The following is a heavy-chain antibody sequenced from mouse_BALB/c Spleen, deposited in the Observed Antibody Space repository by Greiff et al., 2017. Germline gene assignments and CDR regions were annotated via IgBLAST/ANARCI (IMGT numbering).Heavy chain of an antibody. V-gene: IGHV3-2*02. CDR1: GYSITSDYA. J-gene: IGHJ4*01. CDR2: ISYSGST. D-gene: IGHD2-2*01. Sequence: EVQLVESGPGLVKPSQSLSLTCTVTGYSITSDYAWNWIRQFPGNKLEWMGYISYSGSTSYNPSLKSRISITRDTSKNQFFLQLNSVTTEDTATYYCARYGYGGAMDYWGQGTSVTVSS. CDR3: ARYGYGGAMDY.